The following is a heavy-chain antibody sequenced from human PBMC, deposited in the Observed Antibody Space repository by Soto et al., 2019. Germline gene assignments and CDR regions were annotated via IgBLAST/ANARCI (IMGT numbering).Heavy chain of an antibody. Sequence: GGSLRLSCAASGFTFSAYSMNWVRQAPGKGLEWVSSISRSSGYISYADSVKGRFTISRDNPRNSLYLQMNSLRAEDTAVYYWAREALSTVPHSWGQGTLVTVSS. CDR1: GFTFSAYS. CDR3: AREALSTVPHS. CDR2: ISRSSGYI. D-gene: IGHD1-1*01. V-gene: IGHV3-21*01. J-gene: IGHJ4*02.